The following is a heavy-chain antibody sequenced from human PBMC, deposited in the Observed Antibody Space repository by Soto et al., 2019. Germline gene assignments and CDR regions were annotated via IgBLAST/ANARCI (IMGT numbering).Heavy chain of an antibody. Sequence: EAHLVESGGGLVQPGRSLRLSCVASGFTFDDYAIHWVRQAPGKGLEWVSGISWNGAATGYADSVKGRFTISRDNAKNSLYLQMSSLRTEDTAIYYCATLPLYGSGFDCWGQGTLVTVSS. V-gene: IGHV3-9*01. CDR2: ISWNGAAT. J-gene: IGHJ4*02. CDR3: ATLPLYGSGFDC. D-gene: IGHD3-10*01. CDR1: GFTFDDYA.